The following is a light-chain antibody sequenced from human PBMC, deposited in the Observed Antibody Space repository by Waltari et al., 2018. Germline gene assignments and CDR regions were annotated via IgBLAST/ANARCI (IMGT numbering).Light chain of an antibody. V-gene: IGLV6-57*02. CDR2: EDN. J-gene: IGLJ3*02. CDR3: QSYDSSLWV. CDR1: SGSIASNY. Sequence: NFMLTQPHSVSESPGKTVTISCTGSSGSIASNYVQWYQQRPGSAPTTVIYEDNQRPSGVPDRFSGSIDSSSNSASLPISGLKTEDEADYYCQSYDSSLWVFGGGTKLTVL.